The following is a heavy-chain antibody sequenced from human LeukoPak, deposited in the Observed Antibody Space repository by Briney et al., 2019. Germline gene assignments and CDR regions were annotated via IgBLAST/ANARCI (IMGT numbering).Heavy chain of an antibody. D-gene: IGHD1-26*01. CDR1: GGSVTTYY. CDR3: AREATVVGATII. Sequence: SETLSLTCTVSGGSVTTYYWSWIRQSAGKGLEWIGRISTSGTTTYNPSLKSRVTMSVDTSKNQFSLKLTSVTAADTAVYYCAREATVVGATIIWGQGTLVTVSS. V-gene: IGHV4-4*07. CDR2: ISTSGTT. J-gene: IGHJ4*02.